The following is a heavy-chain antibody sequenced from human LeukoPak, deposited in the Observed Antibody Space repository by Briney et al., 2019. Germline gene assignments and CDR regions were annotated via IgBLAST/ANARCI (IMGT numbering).Heavy chain of an antibody. CDR1: GFTFTRYY. D-gene: IGHD2-2*01. J-gene: IGHJ4*02. V-gene: IGHV1-2*02. CDR3: AVRGTLYCSSTSCYLW. Sequence: ASVKVSCKASGFTFTRYYMHWVRQAPGQGLEWMGWINPNSGGTNYAQKFQGRVTMTRDTSISTAYMELSRLRSDDTAVYYCAVRGTLYCSSTSCYLWWGQGTLVTVSS. CDR2: INPNSGGT.